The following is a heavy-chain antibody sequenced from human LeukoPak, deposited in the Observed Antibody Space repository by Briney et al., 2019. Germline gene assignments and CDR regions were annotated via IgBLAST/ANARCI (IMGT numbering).Heavy chain of an antibody. CDR1: RGTFGSYA. D-gene: IGHD2-15*01. J-gene: IGHJ4*02. V-gene: IGHV1-69*05. CDR3: ARGKYCSGGSCYGPKWNYFDY. Sequence: SVKLSCKASRGTFGSYATSWVRQAPGQRRKWMGGIIPIFGTANYAQKFQGRVTITTDESTSTAYMELSSLRSEDTAVYYCARGKYCSGGSCYGPKWNYFDYWGQGTLVTVSS. CDR2: IIPIFGTA.